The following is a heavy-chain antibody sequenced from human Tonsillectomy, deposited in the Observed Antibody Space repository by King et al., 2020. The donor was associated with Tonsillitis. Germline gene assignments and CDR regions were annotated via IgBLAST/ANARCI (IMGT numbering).Heavy chain of an antibody. CDR3: ARVVSRGTSWFDP. D-gene: IGHD1-14*01. Sequence: QLVQSGAEVKKPGASVKVSCKASGYTFTSFGISWVRQAPGQGLEWMGWISVYNGNTYYAQNLQGRVTMTTDTSTSTAYMELRSLRFDDTAVYYCARVVSRGTSWFDPWGQGTLVTVSS. CDR1: GYTFTSFG. CDR2: ISVYNGNT. J-gene: IGHJ5*02. V-gene: IGHV1-18*04.